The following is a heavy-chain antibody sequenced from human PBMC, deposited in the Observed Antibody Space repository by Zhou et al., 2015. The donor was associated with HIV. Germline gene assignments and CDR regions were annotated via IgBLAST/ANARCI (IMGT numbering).Heavy chain of an antibody. V-gene: IGHV1-46*01. Sequence: QVQLVQSGAEVKKPGASVKVSCKASGYTFTSYYMHWVRQAPGQGLEWMGIINPSGGSTSYAQKFQGRVTMTRDTSTSTVYMELSSLRSEDTAVYYCARGSVVVPAAWGWFDPWGQGTLVTVSS. CDR1: GYTFTSYY. J-gene: IGHJ5*02. CDR3: ARGSVVVPAAWGWFDP. CDR2: INPSGGST. D-gene: IGHD2-2*01.